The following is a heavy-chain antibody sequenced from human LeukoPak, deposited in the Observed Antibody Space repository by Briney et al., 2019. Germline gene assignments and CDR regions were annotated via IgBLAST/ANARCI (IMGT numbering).Heavy chain of an antibody. J-gene: IGHJ4*02. CDR1: GFTFSDHY. CDR2: ISSSGSTI. D-gene: IGHD6-13*01. V-gene: IGHV3-11*04. CDR3: VRGPPWGSSSWSPYFDY. Sequence: GGSLRLSCAASGFTFSDHYMSWIRQAPGKGQAWVSYISSSGSTIYYADSVKGRFTISRDNAKNSLYLQMNSLRAEDTAVYYCVRGPPWGSSSWSPYFDYWGQGTLVTVSS.